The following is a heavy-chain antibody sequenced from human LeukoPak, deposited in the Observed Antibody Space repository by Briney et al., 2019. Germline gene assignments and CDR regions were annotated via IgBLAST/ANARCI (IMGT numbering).Heavy chain of an antibody. J-gene: IGHJ4*02. V-gene: IGHV4-39*07. CDR2: IYYSVST. D-gene: IGHD4-23*01. CDR3: ARTTTVVTPWADNDH. CDR1: LGSISSSSYY. Sequence: SETLSLTCTVSLGSISSSSYYWGSIRQPPGKGLEWIGSIYYSVSTYYNPPLKSRVTISVDTSKNQFSLKLSSVTAADTAVYYCARTTTVVTPWADNDHWGEGSQVTVSS.